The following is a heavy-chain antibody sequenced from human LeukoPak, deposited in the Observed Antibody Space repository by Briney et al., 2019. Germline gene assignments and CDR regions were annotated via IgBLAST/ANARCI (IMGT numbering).Heavy chain of an antibody. CDR1: GFTFSSYS. CDR2: ISSSSSSI. J-gene: IGHJ4*02. CDR3: ARVGDINYFDY. V-gene: IGHV3-48*01. D-gene: IGHD3-10*01. Sequence: GGSLRLSCAASGFTFSSYSMNWVRQAPGKGLEWVSFISSSSSSIYYADSVKGRFTISRDNSKNTLYLQMGSLRAEDMAVYYCARVGDINYFDYWGQGTLVTVSS.